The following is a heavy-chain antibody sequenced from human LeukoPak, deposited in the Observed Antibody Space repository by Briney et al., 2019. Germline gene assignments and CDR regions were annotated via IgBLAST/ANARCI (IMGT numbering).Heavy chain of an antibody. J-gene: IGHJ3*02. CDR3: ARGFHSFDI. V-gene: IGHV3-72*01. CDR2: SRNKPNSYST. CDR1: GFIFSDHY. Sequence: HPGGSLRLSCAASGFIFSDHYMDWVRQAPGKGLEWVARSRNKPNSYSTVYAASVQGRFTISRDESKNSLFLQMSSLITEDTAVYFCARGFHSFDIWGQGTMVTVSS.